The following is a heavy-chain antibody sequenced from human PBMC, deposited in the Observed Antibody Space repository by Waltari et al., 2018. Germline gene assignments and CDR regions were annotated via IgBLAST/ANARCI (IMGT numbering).Heavy chain of an antibody. V-gene: IGHV3-53*01. D-gene: IGHD4-17*01. J-gene: IGHJ4*02. CDR2: IYGGGTT. Sequence: EVQLVESGGGLIQPGGSLRLSWAASGFTVSNNYINWVRPAPGKGLDSVSLIYGGGTTYYADSVKGRFTISRDNSKNTLYLQMNSLRAEDTAVYYCARIRETSVTTFFDYWGQGTLVTVSS. CDR1: GFTVSNNY. CDR3: ARIRETSVTTFFDY.